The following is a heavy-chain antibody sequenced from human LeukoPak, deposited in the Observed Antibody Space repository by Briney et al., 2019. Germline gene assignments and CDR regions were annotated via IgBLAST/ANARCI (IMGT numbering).Heavy chain of an antibody. CDR3: AREDVDTGSDC. V-gene: IGHV4-39*02. CDR1: GGSISSSSYY. Sequence: PSETLSLTCTVSGGSISSSSYYWGWIRQPPGKGLEWIGRIYTSGSTDYNPSLKSRVTISKDTSQNHFSLKLSSVTAADTAVYYCAREDVDTGSDCWGQGTLVTVST. CDR2: IYTSGST. D-gene: IGHD5-18*01. J-gene: IGHJ4*02.